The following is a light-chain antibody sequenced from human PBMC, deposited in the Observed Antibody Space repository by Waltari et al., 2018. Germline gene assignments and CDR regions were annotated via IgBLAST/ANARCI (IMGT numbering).Light chain of an antibody. J-gene: IGLJ3*02. V-gene: IGLV3-21*04. CDR1: NIETQR. CDR2: YDN. Sequence: YLVTSPPSVSWTPGLTATLTCGGDNIETQRFNLYQQKPGQAPFLVMFYDNDRPAGIPERFSGSNSENTATLTINWVEAGDEADYHCQVWDDFIDSGVFGGGTRLSVL. CDR3: QVWDDFIDSGV.